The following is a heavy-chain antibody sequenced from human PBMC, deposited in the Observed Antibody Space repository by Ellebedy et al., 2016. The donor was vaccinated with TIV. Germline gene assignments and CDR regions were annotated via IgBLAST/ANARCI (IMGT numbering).Heavy chain of an antibody. J-gene: IGHJ4*02. CDR2: ISSSGSTI. V-gene: IGHV3-11*01. CDR3: ARDPDDYGGPPLN. Sequence: GGSLRLXXAASGFTFSDYYMSWIRQAPGKGLEWVSYISSSGSTIYYADSVKGRFTISRDNAKNSLYLQMNSLRAEDTAVYYCARDPDDYGGPPLNWGQGTLVTVSS. CDR1: GFTFSDYY. D-gene: IGHD4-23*01.